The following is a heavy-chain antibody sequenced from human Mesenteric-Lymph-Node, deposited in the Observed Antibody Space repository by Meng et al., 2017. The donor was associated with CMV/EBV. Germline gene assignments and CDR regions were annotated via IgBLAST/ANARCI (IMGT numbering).Heavy chain of an antibody. D-gene: IGHD1-1*01. CDR2: IYGASST. CDR3: ARMSAPYDHHDY. J-gene: IGHJ4*02. CDR1: GFTGSSNY. V-gene: IGHV3-66*01. Sequence: SCAASGFTGSSNYMSWVRQAPGKGLEWVGVIYGASSTYYADSVKGRFTISRDNAKNSLYLQMNSLRAEDTAVYYCARMSAPYDHHDYWGQGTLVTVSS.